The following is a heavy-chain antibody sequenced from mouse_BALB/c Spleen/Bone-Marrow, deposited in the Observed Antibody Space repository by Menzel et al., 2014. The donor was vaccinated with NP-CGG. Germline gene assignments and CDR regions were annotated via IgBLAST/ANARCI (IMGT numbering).Heavy chain of an antibody. V-gene: IGHV14-3*02. CDR3: ASYRCGWCFDV. CDR2: IDPAIFT. Sequence: EVKLMESGAELVKPGASVKLSCTASGFNIKDTYLHWVKQRPEQGLDWIGRIDPAIFTKYDPKFQGKATITADTSSNTAYLRLSSLASEDAAVCCCASYRCGWCFDVWGAGTTVAVAS. D-gene: IGHD2-14*01. J-gene: IGHJ1*01. CDR1: GFNIKDTY.